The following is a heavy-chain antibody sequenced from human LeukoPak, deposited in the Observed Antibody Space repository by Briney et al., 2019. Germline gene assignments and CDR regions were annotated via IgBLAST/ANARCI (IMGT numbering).Heavy chain of an antibody. CDR3: AREKGLLIDY. D-gene: IGHD2-21*02. V-gene: IGHV3-30*02. J-gene: IGHJ4*02. CDR2: IRYDGSNK. CDR1: GFTFSSYG. Sequence: GGSLRLSCAASGFTFSSYGMHWVRQAPGKGLEWVAFIRYDGSNKYYADSVKGRFTISRDNSKNTLYLQMNSLRAEDTAVYYCAREKGLLIDYWGQGTLVTVSS.